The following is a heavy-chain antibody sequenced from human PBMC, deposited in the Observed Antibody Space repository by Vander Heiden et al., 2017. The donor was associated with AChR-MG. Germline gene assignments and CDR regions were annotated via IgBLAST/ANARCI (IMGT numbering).Heavy chain of an antibody. V-gene: IGHV1-69*06. CDR3: ARDPYRGQWLGPRGDDAFDI. CDR1: GGTFSRYA. Sequence: QVQLVQSGAEVKKPGSSVKVSCKASGGTFSRYAISWVRQAPGQGLEWMGGIIPIFGTANYAQKFQGRVTITADKSTSTAYMELSSLRSEDTAVYYCARDPYRGQWLGPRGDDAFDIWGQGTMVTVSS. CDR2: IIPIFGTA. D-gene: IGHD6-19*01. J-gene: IGHJ3*02.